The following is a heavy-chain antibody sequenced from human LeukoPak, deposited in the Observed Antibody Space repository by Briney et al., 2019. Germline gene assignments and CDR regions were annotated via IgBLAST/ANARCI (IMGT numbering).Heavy chain of an antibody. V-gene: IGHV3-30*18. CDR3: ANAPGYDFWSGPQRGGYY. D-gene: IGHD3-3*01. J-gene: IGHJ4*02. Sequence: GGSLRLSCAASGFTFSSYAMSWVRQAPGKGLEWVAVISYDGSNKYYADSVKGRFTISRDNSKNTLYLQMNSLRAEDTAVYYCANAPGYDFWSGPQRGGYYWGQGTLVTVSS. CDR1: GFTFSSYA. CDR2: ISYDGSNK.